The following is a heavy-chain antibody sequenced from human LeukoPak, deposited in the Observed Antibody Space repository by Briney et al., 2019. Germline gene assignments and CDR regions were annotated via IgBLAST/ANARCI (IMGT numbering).Heavy chain of an antibody. V-gene: IGHV3-7*01. CDR1: GFTFSSYW. J-gene: IGHJ3*02. Sequence: GGSLRLPCAASGFTFSSYWMSWVRQAPGKGLEWVANIKQDGSEKYYVDSVKGRFTISRDNAKNSLYLQMNSLRAEDTAVYYCARDPRGEYYDSSGAFDIWGQGTMVTVSS. CDR2: IKQDGSEK. D-gene: IGHD3-22*01. CDR3: ARDPRGEYYDSSGAFDI.